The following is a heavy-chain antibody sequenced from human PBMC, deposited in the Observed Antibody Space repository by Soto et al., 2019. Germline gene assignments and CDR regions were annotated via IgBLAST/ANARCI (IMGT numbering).Heavy chain of an antibody. V-gene: IGHV4-4*07. J-gene: IGHJ4*02. CDR1: GASITNFY. Sequence: SETLSLTCPVSGASITNFYWSWIRQSARKGLEWIGRIYTRGSTDYTPSLKSRATVSIDTSKNQVSLTLTSVTAADTAVYYCARGGAYYFDSWGQGILVTVSS. D-gene: IGHD3-16*01. CDR2: IYTRGST. CDR3: ARGGAYYFDS.